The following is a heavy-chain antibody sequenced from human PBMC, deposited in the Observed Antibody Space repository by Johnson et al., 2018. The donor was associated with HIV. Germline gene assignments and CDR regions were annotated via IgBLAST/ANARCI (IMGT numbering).Heavy chain of an antibody. J-gene: IGHJ3*02. CDR3: ATALGYDAFDI. D-gene: IGHD6-13*01. CDR2: ISYDGSNN. Sequence: QVQLVESGGGVVQPGRSLRLSCAASGFTFSSYAMHWVRQAPGKGLEWVAVISYDGSNNYYADSMKGRFTISRDNSKNTLDLQMNSLRAEDTAVYYCATALGYDAFDIWGQGTMVTVSS. V-gene: IGHV3-30*04. CDR1: GFTFSSYA.